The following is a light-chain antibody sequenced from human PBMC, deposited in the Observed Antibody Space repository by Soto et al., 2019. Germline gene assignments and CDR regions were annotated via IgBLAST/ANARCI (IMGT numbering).Light chain of an antibody. CDR2: AAS. CDR1: QGISNY. J-gene: IGKJ1*01. CDR3: QHYGASRWT. V-gene: IGKV1-27*01. Sequence: DIQMTQSPSSLSASVGDRVTITCRASQGISNYLAWYQQKPGKVPKILIYAASTLQSGVPSRFSGSGSGTDFTLTISRLEPEDFAMYYCQHYGASRWTFGQGTKVDIK.